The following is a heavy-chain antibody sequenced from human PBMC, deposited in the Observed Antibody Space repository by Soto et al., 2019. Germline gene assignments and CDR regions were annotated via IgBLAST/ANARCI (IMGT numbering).Heavy chain of an antibody. D-gene: IGHD2-2*02. J-gene: IGHJ4*02. CDR1: GFTFSSYG. CDR3: ARVECSTTSCYNYFDY. CDR2: IWYDGSNK. Sequence: QVQLVESGGGVVQPGRSLRLSCAASGFTFSSYGMHWVRQAPGKGLEWVAVIWYDGSNKYYADSVKGRFTISRDNSKNTLYLQMNRLRAEDTAVYYCARVECSTTSCYNYFDYWGQGTLVTVSS. V-gene: IGHV3-33*01.